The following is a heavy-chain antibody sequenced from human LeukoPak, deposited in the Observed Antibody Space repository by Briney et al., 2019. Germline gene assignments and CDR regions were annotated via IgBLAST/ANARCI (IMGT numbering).Heavy chain of an antibody. J-gene: IGHJ5*02. CDR3: ARHNLAGSSWYELPNWFDP. CDR2: IYYSGST. V-gene: IGHV4-59*08. D-gene: IGHD6-13*01. CDR1: GGSISSYY. Sequence: PSETLSLTCTVSGGSISSYYWSWIRQPPGKGLEWIGYIYYSGSTNYNPSLKSRVTISVDTSKNQFSLKLSSVTAADTAVYYCARHNLAGSSWYELPNWFDPWGQGTLVTVSS.